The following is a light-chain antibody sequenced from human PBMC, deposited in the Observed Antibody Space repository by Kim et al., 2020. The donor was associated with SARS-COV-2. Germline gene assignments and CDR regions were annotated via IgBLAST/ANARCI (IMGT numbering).Light chain of an antibody. V-gene: IGKV1-5*01. CDR1: RSVSNW. CDR3: QQYEDLPYS. CDR2: EAS. Sequence: SASIGDRVVITCRTSRSVSNWLAWYQQKPGKGPNLLIFEASTLESGVPSRFRGRGSGTEFTLTITSLLPEDFATYYCQQYEDLPYSFGQGTKLEI. J-gene: IGKJ2*03.